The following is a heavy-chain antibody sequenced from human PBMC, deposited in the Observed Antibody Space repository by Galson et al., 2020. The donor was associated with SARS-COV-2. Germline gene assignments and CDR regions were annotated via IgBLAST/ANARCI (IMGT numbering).Heavy chain of an antibody. J-gene: IGHJ3*02. CDR1: GFTFNIYS. D-gene: IGHD1-26*01. CDR3: ARDESGNYQGAVDI. CDR2: VSYDGGHN. Sequence: GESLKISCAASGFTFNIYSMHWVRQVPGKGLEWVAVVSYDGGHNYYADSVKGRFTISRDNSKNTMYMQMSSLRAEDTAVYYCARDESGNYQGAVDIWGQGTMVTGAS. V-gene: IGHV3-30-3*01.